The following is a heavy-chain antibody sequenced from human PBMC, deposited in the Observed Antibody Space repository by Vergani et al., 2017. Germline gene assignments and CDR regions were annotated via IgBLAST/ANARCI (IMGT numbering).Heavy chain of an antibody. D-gene: IGHD3-9*01. V-gene: IGHV3-74*03. CDR2: NKSDECIT. CDR1: GFSFKSSW. CDR3: ARARCIETCYMSNWLDS. Sequence: DVHLAESGGGFFQPGGSLRLSCSASGFSFKSSWMHWVRQVPGKGLLWVSRNKSDECITAYADSVKGRSTISRDNAQNTLYLQMNSLRVEDTGVYYCARARCIETCYMSNWLDSWGQGTLVTVSS. J-gene: IGHJ5*01.